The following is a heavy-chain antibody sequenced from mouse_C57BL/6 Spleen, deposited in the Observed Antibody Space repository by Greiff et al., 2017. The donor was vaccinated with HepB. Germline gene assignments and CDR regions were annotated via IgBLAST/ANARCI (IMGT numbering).Heavy chain of an antibody. D-gene: IGHD2-5*01. CDR3: ARDGPTIVTTYYFDY. Sequence: EVKVEESGGGLVKPGGSLKLSCAASGFTFSSYAMSWVRQTPEKRLEWVATISDGGSYTYYPDNVKGRFTISRDNAKNNLYLQMSHLKSEDTAMYYCARDGPTIVTTYYFDYWGQGTTLTVSS. CDR1: GFTFSSYA. CDR2: ISDGGSYT. J-gene: IGHJ2*01. V-gene: IGHV5-4*01.